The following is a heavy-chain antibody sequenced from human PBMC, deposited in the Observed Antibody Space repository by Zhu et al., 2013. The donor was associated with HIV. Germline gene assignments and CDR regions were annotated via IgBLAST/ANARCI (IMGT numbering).Heavy chain of an antibody. V-gene: IGHV1-3*01. CDR3: AGVEMATIGDWFDP. CDR1: GYTFTSYA. D-gene: IGHD5-12*01. J-gene: IGHJ5*02. CDR2: INAGNGNT. Sequence: QVQLVQSGAEMKKPGASVEVSCKASGYTFTSYAMHWVRQAPGQRLEWMGWINAGNGNTKYSQKFQGGVTITRDTSASTAYMELSSLRSEDTAVYYCAGVEMATIGDWFDPWGQGTLVTVSS.